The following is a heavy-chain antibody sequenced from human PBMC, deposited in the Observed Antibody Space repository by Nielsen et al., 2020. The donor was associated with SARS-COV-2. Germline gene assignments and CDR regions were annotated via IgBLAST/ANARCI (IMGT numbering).Heavy chain of an antibody. CDR3: ARGPRGVTMVRHFQLGMDV. J-gene: IGHJ6*02. Sequence: WIRQPPGKGLEWIGYIYYSGSTNYNPSLKSRVTISVDTSKNQFSLKLSSVTAADTAVYYSARGPRGVTMVRHFQLGMDVWGQGTTVTVSS. V-gene: IGHV4-59*12. CDR2: IYYSGST. D-gene: IGHD3-10*01.